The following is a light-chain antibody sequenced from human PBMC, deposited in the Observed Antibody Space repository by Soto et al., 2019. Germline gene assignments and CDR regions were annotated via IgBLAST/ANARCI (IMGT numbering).Light chain of an antibody. J-gene: IGLJ1*01. CDR3: CSYAGRYV. CDR1: SSDFGGHNY. V-gene: IGLV2-11*01. CDR2: DVS. Sequence: QSVLTQPRSVSGSPGQSVTISCTGTSSDFGGHNYVSWYQHHPGKAPKLLIFDVSKWPSGVPDRFSGSKSGYTASLTISGLQADDEADYFCCSYAGRYVFGTGTKVTVL.